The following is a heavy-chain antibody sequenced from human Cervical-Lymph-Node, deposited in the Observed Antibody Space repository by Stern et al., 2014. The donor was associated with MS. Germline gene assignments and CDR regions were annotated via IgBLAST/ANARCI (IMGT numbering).Heavy chain of an antibody. CDR1: GASMNNYF. Sequence: VQLEESGPGLVKPSETLSLTCTVSGASMNNYFWGWIRQAPGKGMEWIGHITNTGSTDYNPALGRRVTISVDTSKSHFSLKVTSVTAADTAVFFCARCVRAIPYYYVNYFDYWGHGRLVTVSS. CDR2: ITNTGST. V-gene: IGHV4-59*01. CDR3: ARCVRAIPYYYVNYFDY. D-gene: IGHD3-22*01. J-gene: IGHJ4*01.